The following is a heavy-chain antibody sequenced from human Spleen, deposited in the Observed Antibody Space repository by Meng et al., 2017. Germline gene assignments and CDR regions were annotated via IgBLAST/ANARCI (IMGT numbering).Heavy chain of an antibody. D-gene: IGHD3-22*01. J-gene: IGHJ4*01. CDR1: GYTFTTYT. CDR2: VIAGSGQT. V-gene: IGHV1-3*01. CDR3: ARDPTGVGYFDY. Sequence: QVQLGQSGAEVKKPGASVGISCKASGYTFTTYTIQWARQAPGQSLEWMGWVIAGSGQTKYSQKLQGRVAITRDTSASTVYMDLSSLISEDTAVYYCARDPTGVGYFDYWGHGSLVTVSS.